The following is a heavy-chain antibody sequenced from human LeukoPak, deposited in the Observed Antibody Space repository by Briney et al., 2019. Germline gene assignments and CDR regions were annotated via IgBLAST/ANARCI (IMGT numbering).Heavy chain of an antibody. CDR2: IRYDGSDK. J-gene: IGHJ4*02. CDR1: GFTFSDYG. D-gene: IGHD6-13*01. CDR3: AKDIGRSSYCYFDY. Sequence: GGSLRLSCAASGFTFSDYGMHWVRQAPGKGLEWVAFIRYDGSDKYYADSVKGRFTISRDNSKNTPYVQMNTLRAEDTAVYYCAKDIGRSSYCYFDYWGQGTLVTVSS. V-gene: IGHV3-30*02.